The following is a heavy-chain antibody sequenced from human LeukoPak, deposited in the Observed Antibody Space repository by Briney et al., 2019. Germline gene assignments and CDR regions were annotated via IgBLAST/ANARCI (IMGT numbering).Heavy chain of an antibody. V-gene: IGHV4-39*07. CDR3: ARGYCSGGSCYSFYYYYYMDV. CDR1: GGSISSSSYY. CDR2: IYYSGST. J-gene: IGHJ6*03. Sequence: SETLSLTCTVSGGSISSSSYYWGWIRQPPGKGLEWIGTIYYSGSTYYNPSLKSRVTISVDTSKNQFSLKLSSVTAADTAVYYCARGYCSGGSCYSFYYYYYMDVWGKGTTVTISS. D-gene: IGHD2-15*01.